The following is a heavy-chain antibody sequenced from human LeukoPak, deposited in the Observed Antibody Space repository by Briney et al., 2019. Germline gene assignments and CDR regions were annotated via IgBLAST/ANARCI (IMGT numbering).Heavy chain of an antibody. J-gene: IGHJ6*02. CDR3: ARSGYYMDYGMDV. V-gene: IGHV3-74*01. CDR2: INPAGNYV. CDR1: GFTFSNYW. D-gene: IGHD3-3*01. Sequence: GGSLRLSCAASGFTFSNYWIHWVRQAPGKGLVWVSRINPAGNYVNYADSVKGRFTISRDNAKNTVYLQMNRLRAEDTAVYYCARSGYYMDYGMDVWGQGTTVTVSS.